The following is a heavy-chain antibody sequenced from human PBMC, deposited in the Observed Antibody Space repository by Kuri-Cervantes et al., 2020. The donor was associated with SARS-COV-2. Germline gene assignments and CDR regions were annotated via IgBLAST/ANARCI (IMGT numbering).Heavy chain of an antibody. D-gene: IGHD6-6*01. CDR3: ARTKSIAARFFWFDP. CDR1: GFSLSTSGVG. Sequence: SGPTLVKPTQTLTLTCTFSGFSLSTSGVGVGWIRQPPGKALEWLALIYLDDDKRYSPSLQSRLTITKDTSKNQVVLTMTNMDPVDTATYYGARTKSIAARFFWFDPWGQGTLVTVSS. J-gene: IGHJ5*02. V-gene: IGHV2-5*02. CDR2: IYLDDDK.